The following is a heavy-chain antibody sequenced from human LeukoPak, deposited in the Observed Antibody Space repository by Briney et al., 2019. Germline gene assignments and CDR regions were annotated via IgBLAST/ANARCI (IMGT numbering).Heavy chain of an antibody. CDR1: GFTFSSYW. D-gene: IGHD3-10*01. V-gene: IGHV3-74*01. J-gene: IGHJ5*02. Sequence: GGSLRLSCAASGFTFSSYWMHWVRQAPGKGLVWVSRINSDGSSTSYADSVKGRFTISRDNAKNTLYLQMNSLRPEDTAVYYCARAFHGGWFDPWGQGTLVTVSS. CDR3: ARAFHGGWFDP. CDR2: INSDGSST.